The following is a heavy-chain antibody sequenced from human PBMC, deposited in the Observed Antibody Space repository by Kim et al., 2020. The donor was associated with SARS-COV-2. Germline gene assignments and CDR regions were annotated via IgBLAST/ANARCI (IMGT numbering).Heavy chain of an antibody. CDR1: GFTFSSYG. CDR2: ISCDGSSK. CDR3: ARDLVGVVTSVDY. J-gene: IGHJ4*02. D-gene: IGHD3-3*01. Sequence: GGSLRLSCAASGFTFSSYGMHWVRQAPGKGLEWVATISCDGSSKYYADSVKGRFTISRDNSKNTLYLQMNSLRAEDTAVYYCARDLVGVVTSVDYWGQGTLVTVSS. V-gene: IGHV3-33*08.